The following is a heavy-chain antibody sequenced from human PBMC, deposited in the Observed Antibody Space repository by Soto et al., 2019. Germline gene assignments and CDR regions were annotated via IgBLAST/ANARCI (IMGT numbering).Heavy chain of an antibody. V-gene: IGHV4-4*07. D-gene: IGHD6-19*01. CDR3: EIDCSVAACDY. CDR1: GGSISSYY. J-gene: IGHJ4*02. Sequence: PSETLSLTCTVSGGSISSYYWSWIRQPAGKGLEWIGRGYTSGSTNYNPSLKSRVTMSVDTSKNQFSLKLSSVTAADTAVYYCEIDCSVAACDYWGQGTLVTVSS. CDR2: GYTSGST.